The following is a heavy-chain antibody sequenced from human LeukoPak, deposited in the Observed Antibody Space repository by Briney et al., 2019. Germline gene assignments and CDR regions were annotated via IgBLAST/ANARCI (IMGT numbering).Heavy chain of an antibody. CDR3: AREEQLVGLDY. J-gene: IGHJ4*02. V-gene: IGHV3-53*01. Sequence: GGSLRLSCAGSGFTFSSYAMTWVRQAPGKGLEWVSVIYSDGSTYYADSVKGRFTISRDNSKNILYLQMNSLRAEDSAIYYCAREEQLVGLDYWGQGTLVTVSS. D-gene: IGHD6-13*01. CDR2: IYSDGST. CDR1: GFTFSSYA.